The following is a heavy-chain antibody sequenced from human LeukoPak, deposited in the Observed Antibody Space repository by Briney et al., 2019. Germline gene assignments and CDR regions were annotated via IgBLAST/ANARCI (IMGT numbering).Heavy chain of an antibody. V-gene: IGHV3-23*01. J-gene: IGHJ5*02. D-gene: IGHD4-17*01. Sequence: GGSLRLSCAASGFTFSNYGMTWVRQAPGKGLEWVSSISGSAATISYADSVKGRFTISRDNSKNTLYLRMKSLRAEDTATYYCAKESTVTPGNVNWFDPWGQGTLVTVSS. CDR1: GFTFSNYG. CDR2: ISGSAATI. CDR3: AKESTVTPGNVNWFDP.